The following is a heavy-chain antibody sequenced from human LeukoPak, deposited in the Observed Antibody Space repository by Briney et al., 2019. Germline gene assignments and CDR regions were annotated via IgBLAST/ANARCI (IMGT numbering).Heavy chain of an antibody. D-gene: IGHD6-13*01. J-gene: IGHJ4*02. CDR2: ISYDGSNK. V-gene: IGHV3-30*04. CDR3: AGATSSSWSTPVDY. Sequence: GGSLRLSCAASGFTFSSYAMHWVRQAPGKGLEWVAVISYDGSNKYYADSVKGRFTISRDNSKNTLYLQMNSLRAEDTAVYYCAGATSSSWSTPVDYWGQGTLVTVSS. CDR1: GFTFSSYA.